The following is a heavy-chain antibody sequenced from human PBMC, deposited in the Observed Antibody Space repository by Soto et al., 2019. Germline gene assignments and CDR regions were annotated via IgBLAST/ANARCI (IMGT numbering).Heavy chain of an antibody. Sequence: GGSLRLSCAASRFTFSDYGMHWVRQTPGKGLEWLAFIWYDGTNKYYGEAVKGRSTISRDNSKNTLYLQMNSLRAEDTAVYYCAKDGSGYDSSYFDYWGQGTLVTVSS. D-gene: IGHD5-12*01. CDR1: RFTFSDYG. V-gene: IGHV3-30*02. J-gene: IGHJ4*02. CDR3: AKDGSGYDSSYFDY. CDR2: IWYDGTNK.